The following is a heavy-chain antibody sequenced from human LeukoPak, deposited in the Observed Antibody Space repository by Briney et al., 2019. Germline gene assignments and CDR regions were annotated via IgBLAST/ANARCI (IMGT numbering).Heavy chain of an antibody. J-gene: IGHJ6*02. Sequence: GSLRLSCTTSGFTFGDCAMSWVRQAPGKGLEWVGFIRSKAYGGTIEYAASVKGRFTISRDDSKSIAYLQMNSRKIEDTALYYCTRGPIQLWIHNAMDVWGQGTTVTVSS. CDR3: TRGPIQLWIHNAMDV. V-gene: IGHV3-49*04. CDR1: GFTFGDCA. CDR2: IRSKAYGGTI. D-gene: IGHD5-18*01.